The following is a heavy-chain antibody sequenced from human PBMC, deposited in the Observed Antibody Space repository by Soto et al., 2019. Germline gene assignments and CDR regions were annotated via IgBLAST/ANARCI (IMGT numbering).Heavy chain of an antibody. CDR2: MYHTGTT. CDR3: ARDVGYTGYEQGNPFDL. D-gene: IGHD5-12*01. CDR1: GGSISRYY. V-gene: IGHV4-4*07. Sequence: SETLSLTCSVSGGSISRYYWSWIRQTAGKRLEWIGRMYHTGTTDYNPSLKRRLSMSVDASKNQFSLRLSSVTAADTALYYCARDVGYTGYEQGNPFDLWGQGTMVTVSS. J-gene: IGHJ3*01.